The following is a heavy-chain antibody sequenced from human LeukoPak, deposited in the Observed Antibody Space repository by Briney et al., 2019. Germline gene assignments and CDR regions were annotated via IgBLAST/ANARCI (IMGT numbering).Heavy chain of an antibody. Sequence: EASVKVSCKASGGTFSSYAISWVRQAPGQGLEWMGRIIPILGIANYAQKFQGRVTITADKSTSTAYMELSSLRSDDTAVYYCARSVSGYDLTEFDYWGQGTLVTVSS. CDR3: ARSVSGYDLTEFDY. CDR1: GGTFSSYA. CDR2: IIPILGIA. D-gene: IGHD5-12*01. J-gene: IGHJ4*02. V-gene: IGHV1-69*04.